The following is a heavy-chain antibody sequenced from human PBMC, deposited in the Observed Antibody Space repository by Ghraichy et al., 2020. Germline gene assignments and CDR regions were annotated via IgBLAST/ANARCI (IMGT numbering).Heavy chain of an antibody. V-gene: IGHV3-48*03. J-gene: IGHJ5*02. CDR1: GFTFSIYE. Sequence: GGSLRLSCAASGFTFSIYEMNWVRQAPGKGLEWISYISDSGKTAYYADSVKGRFTISRDNAENSLYLQMNNLRVEDTALYYCSRGTRRIGSSGTSWFDPWGQGTRVTVSS. CDR3: SRGTRRIGSSGTSWFDP. D-gene: IGHD6-13*01. CDR2: ISDSGKTA.